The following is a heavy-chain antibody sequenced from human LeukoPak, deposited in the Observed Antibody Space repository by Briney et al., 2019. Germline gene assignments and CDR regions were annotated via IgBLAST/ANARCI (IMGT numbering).Heavy chain of an antibody. D-gene: IGHD6-13*01. CDR1: GGTFSSYA. V-gene: IGHV1-69*13. J-gene: IGHJ4*02. CDR2: IIPIFGTA. CDR3: ASTIAAAGTWDY. Sequence: SVKVSCKASGGTFSSYAISWVRQAPGQGLEWMGGIIPIFGTANYAQKFQGRVTITADESASTAYMELSSLRSEDTAVYYCASTIAAAGTWDYWGQGTLVTVSS.